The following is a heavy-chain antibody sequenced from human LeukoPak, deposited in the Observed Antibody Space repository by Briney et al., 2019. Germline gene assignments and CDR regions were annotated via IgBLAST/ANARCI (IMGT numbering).Heavy chain of an antibody. Sequence: SETLSLTCTVSGGSISSGGYYWSWIRQHPGKGLEWIGYIYYSETTYYNPSLKSRVTISVDTSKNQSSLKLRSVTAADTAVYHWARYDSSGYYWGQGTLVTVSS. J-gene: IGHJ4*02. CDR1: GGSISSGGYY. CDR3: ARYDSSGYY. V-gene: IGHV4-31*03. D-gene: IGHD3-22*01. CDR2: IYYSETT.